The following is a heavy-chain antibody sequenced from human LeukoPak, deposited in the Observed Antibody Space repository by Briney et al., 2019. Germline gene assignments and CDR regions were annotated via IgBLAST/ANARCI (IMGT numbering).Heavy chain of an antibody. CDR2: ISSSGSTI. Sequence: PGGSLRLSCSASGFTFSSYEMNWVCQAPGKGLEWVSYISSSGSTIYYADSVKGRFTISRDNAKNSLYLQMNSMRAEDTAVYYCASLATSDYWGQGTLVTVSS. V-gene: IGHV3-48*03. CDR3: ASLATSDY. CDR1: GFTFSSYE. J-gene: IGHJ4*02. D-gene: IGHD5-12*01.